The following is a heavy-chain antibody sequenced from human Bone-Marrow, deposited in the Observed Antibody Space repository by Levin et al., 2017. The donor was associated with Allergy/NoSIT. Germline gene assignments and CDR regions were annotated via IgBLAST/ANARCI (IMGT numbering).Heavy chain of an antibody. D-gene: IGHD2-21*01. Sequence: ASVKVSCKASGYTFIRHDLSWVRQAPGQGPEWMGWMNPNSGQSGYARKFKGRLSITRDTSISTAYMELSSLTAEDTAVYYCARGRLYSGEGLDVWGQGTTVIVSS. J-gene: IGHJ6*02. CDR3: ARGRLYSGEGLDV. CDR2: MNPNSGQS. V-gene: IGHV1-8*01. CDR1: GYTFIRHD.